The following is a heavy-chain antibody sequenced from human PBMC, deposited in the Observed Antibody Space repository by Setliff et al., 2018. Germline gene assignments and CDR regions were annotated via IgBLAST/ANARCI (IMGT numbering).Heavy chain of an antibody. D-gene: IGHD3-10*01. CDR1: GYSFTDYW. CDR2: IYPRDSDT. Sequence: GESLKISCKGSGYSFTDYWIGWVRQMPGKGLEWMGIIYPRDSDTRYSPSFRGQVTISADKSISTAYLQWSSLKASDTAIYYCARIDGSGTYYNLDYWGQGTLVTVSS. J-gene: IGHJ4*02. V-gene: IGHV5-51*01. CDR3: ARIDGSGTYYNLDY.